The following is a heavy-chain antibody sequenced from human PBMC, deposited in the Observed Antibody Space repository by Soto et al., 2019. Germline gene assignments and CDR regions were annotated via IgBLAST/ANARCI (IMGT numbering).Heavy chain of an antibody. D-gene: IGHD6-13*01. CDR1: GFTFSSYA. CDR2: ISYDGSNK. Sequence: PGGSLRLSCAASGFTFSSYAMHWVRQAPGKGLEWVAVISYDGSNKYYADSVKGRSTISRDNSKNTLYLQMNSLRAEDTAVYYCARELDTPSSSWGQGTLVTVSS. CDR3: ARELDTPSSS. V-gene: IGHV3-30-3*01. J-gene: IGHJ4*02.